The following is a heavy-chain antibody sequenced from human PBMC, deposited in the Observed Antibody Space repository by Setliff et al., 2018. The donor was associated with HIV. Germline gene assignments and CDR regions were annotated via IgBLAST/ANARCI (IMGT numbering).Heavy chain of an antibody. CDR3: AREGGVDLPTMDV. D-gene: IGHD2-15*01. CDR1: GGSFTDIGGSFTDYY. V-gene: IGHV4-34*01. Sequence: SETLSLTCAVFGGSFTDIGGSFTDYYWIWIRQPPGKGLEWIGEINHSGSTHYNPSLKSRFTISVDTSKNQFSLKLSSVTAADTAVYYCAREGGVDLPTMDVWGKGTTVTVSS. J-gene: IGHJ6*03. CDR2: INHSGST.